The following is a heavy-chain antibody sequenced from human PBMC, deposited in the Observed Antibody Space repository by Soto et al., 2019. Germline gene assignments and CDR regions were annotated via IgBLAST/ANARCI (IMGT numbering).Heavy chain of an antibody. V-gene: IGHV1-18*01. CDR2: ISAYNGNT. CDR1: GYTFTSYG. J-gene: IGHJ3*02. CDR3: ARGSYDYIWGSYRTPDAFDI. D-gene: IGHD3-16*02. Sequence: ASVKVSCKASGYTFTSYGISWVRQAPGQGLEWMGWISAYNGNTNYAQKLQGRVTMTTDTSTSTAYMELRSLRSDDTAVYYCARGSYDYIWGSYRTPDAFDIWGQGTMVTVSS.